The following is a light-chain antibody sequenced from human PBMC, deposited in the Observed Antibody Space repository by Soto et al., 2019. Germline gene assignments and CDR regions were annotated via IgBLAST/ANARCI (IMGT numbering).Light chain of an antibody. CDR1: QTVGSTY. J-gene: IGKJ4*01. Sequence: EIVLTQSPGTLSLSPGERATLSCRASQTVGSTYLAWYQQKPGQAPRLLISGASTRATGIPDRFSGSGSGTDFTLTISRLEPEDFAVYYCQQYCSSPLLTFGGGTRVEIK. V-gene: IGKV3-20*01. CDR3: QQYCSSPLLT. CDR2: GAS.